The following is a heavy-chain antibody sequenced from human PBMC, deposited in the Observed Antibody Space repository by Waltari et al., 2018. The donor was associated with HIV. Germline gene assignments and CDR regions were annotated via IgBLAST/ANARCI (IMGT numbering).Heavy chain of an antibody. D-gene: IGHD3-3*01. J-gene: IGHJ5*02. V-gene: IGHV4-59*01. Sequence: QVQLQESGPGLVKPSEPLSLTCSVSGGSFISYHWTWIRQPPGKGLEWIGYIYYTGRTNRNPSLKSRVTISVDTSKNQFSLRLRSVTAADTAVYYCARGLFGVGSNWFDPWGQGILVTVSS. CDR1: GGSFISYH. CDR3: ARGLFGVGSNWFDP. CDR2: IYYTGRT.